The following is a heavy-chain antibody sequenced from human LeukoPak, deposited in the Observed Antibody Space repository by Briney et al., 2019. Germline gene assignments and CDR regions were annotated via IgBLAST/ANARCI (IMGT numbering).Heavy chain of an antibody. CDR1: GYSFTSYW. D-gene: IGHD3-22*01. CDR3: ARHGMGYDSSDYYYNPGDY. Sequence: KHGESLKISCKGSGYSFTSYWIGWVRQMPGKGLEWMGIIYPGDSDTRYSPSFQGQVTISADKSISTAYLQWSSLKASDTAMYYCARHGMGYDSSDYYYNPGDYWGQGTLVTVSS. J-gene: IGHJ4*02. V-gene: IGHV5-51*01. CDR2: IYPGDSDT.